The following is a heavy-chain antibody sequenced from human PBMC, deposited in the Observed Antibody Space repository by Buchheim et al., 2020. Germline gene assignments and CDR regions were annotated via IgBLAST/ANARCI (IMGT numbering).Heavy chain of an antibody. J-gene: IGHJ4*02. CDR1: GFTFNNYA. V-gene: IGHV3-23*01. CDR3: ATVWKDIVLMIAAPGY. CDR2: ISASGAST. Sequence: EVRLLESGGGLVHPGGSLRLSCAASGFTFNNYAMTWVRQAPGKGLEWVSSISASGASTYYAASVKGRFTISRDSSKDSLSLQMNSLRAEDTAVYYCATVWKDIVLMIAAPGYWGQGTL. D-gene: IGHD2-8*01.